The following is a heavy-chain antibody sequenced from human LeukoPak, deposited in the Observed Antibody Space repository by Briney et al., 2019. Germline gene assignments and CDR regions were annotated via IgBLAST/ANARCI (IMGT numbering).Heavy chain of an antibody. V-gene: IGHV3-30-3*01. CDR1: GFTFSSNA. D-gene: IGHD6-13*01. J-gene: IGHJ4*02. CDR3: ARGYSSSWYSDY. Sequence: GGSLRLSCAASGFTFSSNAMHWVPQAPGEGLDWVALISYDGSDEYYADSVKGRFTISRDNSKNTLYLQMNSLRAEDTAVYYCARGYSSSWYSDYWGQGTLVTVSS. CDR2: ISYDGSDE.